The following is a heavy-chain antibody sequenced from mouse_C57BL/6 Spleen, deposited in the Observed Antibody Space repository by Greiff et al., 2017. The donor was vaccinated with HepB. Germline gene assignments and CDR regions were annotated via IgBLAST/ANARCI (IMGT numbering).Heavy chain of an antibody. D-gene: IGHD2-10*02. Sequence: EVQRVESVAELVRPGASVKLSCTASGFNIKNTYMHWVKQRPEQGLEWIGRIDPANGNTKYAPKFQGKATITADTSSNTAYLQLSSLTSEDTAIYYCAREEYGNYVGYAMDYWGQGTSVTVSS. CDR2: IDPANGNT. V-gene: IGHV14-3*01. CDR3: AREEYGNYVGYAMDY. J-gene: IGHJ4*01. CDR1: GFNIKNTY.